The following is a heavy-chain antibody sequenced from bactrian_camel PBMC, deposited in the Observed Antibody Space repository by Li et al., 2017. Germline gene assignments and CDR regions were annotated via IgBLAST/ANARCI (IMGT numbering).Heavy chain of an antibody. CDR3: AASASFILTPRFYRFESSDYPY. Sequence: HVQLVESGGGSVQAGGSLTLSCAASGYGRYCMGWFRQATGKEREGVAALDKDGNAMYTDSVKGRFTISKDNAGNSLFLHMTNLKPEDTAMYYCAASASFILTPRFYRFESSDYPYRGQGTQVTVS. D-gene: IGHD4*01. CDR2: LDKDGNA. J-gene: IGHJ4*01. V-gene: IGHV3S55*01. CDR1: GYGRYC.